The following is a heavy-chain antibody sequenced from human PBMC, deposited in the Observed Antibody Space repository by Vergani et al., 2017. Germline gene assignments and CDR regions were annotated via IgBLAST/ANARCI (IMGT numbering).Heavy chain of an antibody. V-gene: IGHV4-39*07. J-gene: IGHJ5*02. CDR3: AGEIRGMGRFDP. Sequence: QLQLQESGPGLVKPSETLSLTCTVSGVSIGSNSYYWAWIRQAPGKGLQWIGSIYPRGSTYYNASLKSRVLISLDTSKNQFSLKVNSVTAADTAVYYCAGEIRGMGRFDPWGQGTLVTVSS. CDR2: IYPRGST. CDR1: GVSIGSNSYY. D-gene: IGHD3-10*01.